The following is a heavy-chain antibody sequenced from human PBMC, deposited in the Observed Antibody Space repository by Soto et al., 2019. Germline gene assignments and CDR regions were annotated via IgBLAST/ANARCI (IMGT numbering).Heavy chain of an antibody. Sequence: GESLKISCKGSGCSFTSYWISWVRQMPGKGLEWMGRIDPSDSYTNYSPSFQGHVTISADKSISTAYLQWSSLKASDTAMYYCARHGTIYYYYYGMDVWGQGTTVTVS. J-gene: IGHJ6*02. CDR1: GCSFTSYW. V-gene: IGHV5-10-1*01. CDR3: ARHGTIYYYYYGMDV. CDR2: IDPSDSYT.